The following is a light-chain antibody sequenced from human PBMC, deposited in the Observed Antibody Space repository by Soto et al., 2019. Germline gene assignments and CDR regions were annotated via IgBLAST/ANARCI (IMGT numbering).Light chain of an antibody. CDR2: GAS. Sequence: EIVLTQSPGTLSLSPGERATLSCRASQSVSRSFLAWYQQKPGQAPRLLIYGASSRATGIPDRFSGSGSGTDFTLNISRLEPEDSALYYCHQYDTSPRTFGQGTKLEI. CDR3: HQYDTSPRT. V-gene: IGKV3-20*01. CDR1: QSVSRSF. J-gene: IGKJ2*01.